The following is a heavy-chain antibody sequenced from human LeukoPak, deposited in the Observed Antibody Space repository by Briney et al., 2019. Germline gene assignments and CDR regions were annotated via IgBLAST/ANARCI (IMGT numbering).Heavy chain of an antibody. J-gene: IGHJ4*02. V-gene: IGHV1-2*06. CDR3: ATDTANHNFYC. Sequence: ASVEVSCKASGFTFTDYYLHWVRQAPGQGLEWMGRIIHNNGATNNAQKFQGRVTLTSDTSINTAYLELKRQTSDDTAEYARATDTANHNFYCWGKGTLVTAS. CDR1: GFTFTDYY. D-gene: IGHD1-14*01. CDR2: IIHNNGAT.